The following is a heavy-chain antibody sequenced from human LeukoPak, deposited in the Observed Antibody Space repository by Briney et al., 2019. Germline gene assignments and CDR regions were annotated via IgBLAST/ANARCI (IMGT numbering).Heavy chain of an antibody. D-gene: IGHD4-17*01. V-gene: IGHV3-48*02. CDR1: GFTFSSYS. J-gene: IGHJ2*01. Sequence: GGSLRLSCAASGFTFSSYSMNWVRQAPGKGLEWVSYISSDSRTIYYADSVKGRFTISRDNAKNSLYLQMKSLRDEDTAVYYCAREDYNDSGWYFDLWGRGTLVTVSS. CDR3: AREDYNDSGWYFDL. CDR2: ISSDSRTI.